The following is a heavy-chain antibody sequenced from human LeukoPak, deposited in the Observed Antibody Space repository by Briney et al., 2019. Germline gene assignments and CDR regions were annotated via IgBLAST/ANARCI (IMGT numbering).Heavy chain of an antibody. D-gene: IGHD3-3*01. CDR1: GFTFSSYA. Sequence: GGSLRLSCAASGFTFSSYAMSWVRQAPGKGLEWVSVIYSGGSTYYADSVKGRFTISRDNSKNTLYLQMNSLRAEDTAVYYCARGPYDFWSGSYFDYWGQGTLVTVSS. V-gene: IGHV3-66*02. CDR3: ARGPYDFWSGSYFDY. CDR2: IYSGGST. J-gene: IGHJ4*02.